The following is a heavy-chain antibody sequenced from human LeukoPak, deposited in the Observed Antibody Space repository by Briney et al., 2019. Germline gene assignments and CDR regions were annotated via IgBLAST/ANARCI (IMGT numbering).Heavy chain of an antibody. CDR2: IYGTGST. D-gene: IGHD3-16*01. J-gene: IGHJ4*02. CDR3: ARYDSRGSASTRFDY. CDR1: GYSLGKNYY. V-gene: IGHV4-38-2*01. Sequence: SDTLSLTCAVSGYSLGKNYYWGWIRQPPGKGLEWIGRIYGTGSTSYNPSLMNRVTMSVDTSKNHFSLKLTSVTTADTAVYYCARYDSRGSASTRFDYWGQGILVTISS.